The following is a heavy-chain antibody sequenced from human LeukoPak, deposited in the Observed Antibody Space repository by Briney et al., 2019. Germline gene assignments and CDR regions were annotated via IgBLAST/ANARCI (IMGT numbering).Heavy chain of an antibody. CDR3: ARVWAVVINYDAFDI. J-gene: IGHJ3*02. V-gene: IGHV3-74*01. CDR1: GFTFSSYW. CDR2: INSDGSST. D-gene: IGHD3-22*01. Sequence: GGSLRLSCAASGFTFSSYWMHWVRQAPGKGLVWVSRINSDGSSTSYADSVKGRFTISRDNAKNTLYLQMNSLRAEDTAVYYCARVWAVVINYDAFDIWGQGTMVTVSS.